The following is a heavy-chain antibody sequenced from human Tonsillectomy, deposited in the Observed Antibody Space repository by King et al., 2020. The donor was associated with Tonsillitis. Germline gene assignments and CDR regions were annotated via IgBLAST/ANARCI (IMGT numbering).Heavy chain of an antibody. CDR1: GFTFSSYW. V-gene: IGHV3-74*01. D-gene: IGHD6-13*01. CDR2: INSDGSST. CDR3: ASALYSSSWYGGVDFDY. J-gene: IGHJ4*02. Sequence: VQLVESGGGLVQPGGSLRLSCAASGFTFSSYWMHWVRQAPGKGLVWVSRINSDGSSTSYADSVKGRFTISRDNAKNTLYLQMNSLRAEDTAVYYCASALYSSSWYGGVDFDYWGQGTLVTVSS.